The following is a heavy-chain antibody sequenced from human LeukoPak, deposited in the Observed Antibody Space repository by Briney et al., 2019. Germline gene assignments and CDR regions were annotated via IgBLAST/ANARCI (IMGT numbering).Heavy chain of an antibody. D-gene: IGHD3-22*01. J-gene: IGHJ4*02. V-gene: IGHV3-23*01. CDR1: GFTLSSYA. CDR3: AKTTHDSSGYYYFGY. CDR2: ISGSGGST. Sequence: QTGGSLRLSCAASGFTLSSYAMSWVRQAPGKGLEWVSAISGSGGSTYYADSVKGRFTISRDNSKNTLYLQMNSLRAEDTAVYYCAKTTHDSSGYYYFGYWGQGTLVTVSS.